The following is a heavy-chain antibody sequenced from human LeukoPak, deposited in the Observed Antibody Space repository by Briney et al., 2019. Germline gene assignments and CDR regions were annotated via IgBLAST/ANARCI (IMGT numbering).Heavy chain of an antibody. CDR3: ARDPGGTGV. V-gene: IGHV3-30*02. CDR1: GFAFSSYG. CDR2: IHYDSSTE. D-gene: IGHD3-10*01. J-gene: IGHJ6*04. Sequence: GGSLRLSCAASGFAFSSYGMHWVRQAPGKGLEWVAYIHYDSSTEDYADSVKGRFTISRDNAKNSLYLQMNSLRAEDTAVYYCARDPGGTGVWGKGTTVTISS.